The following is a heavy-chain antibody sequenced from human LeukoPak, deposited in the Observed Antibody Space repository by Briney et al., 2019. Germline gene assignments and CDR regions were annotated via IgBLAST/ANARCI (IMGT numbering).Heavy chain of an antibody. CDR2: TYYRSKWYN. CDR3: ARDGTAAIRKGVYFDFDY. V-gene: IGHV6-1*01. D-gene: IGHD1/OR15-1a*01. Sequence: SQTLSLTCAISGDSVSSNSAAWNWIRQSPSRGLEWLGGTYYRSKWYNDYAVSVKSRITINPDTSKNQFSLQLNSVTPEDTAVYYCARDGTAAIRKGVYFDFDYWGQGTLVTVSS. CDR1: GDSVSSNSAA. J-gene: IGHJ4*02.